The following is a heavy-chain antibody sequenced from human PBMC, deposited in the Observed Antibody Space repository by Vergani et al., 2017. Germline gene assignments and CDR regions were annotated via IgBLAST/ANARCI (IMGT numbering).Heavy chain of an antibody. CDR3: ARAILGATIYFDY. J-gene: IGHJ4*02. V-gene: IGHV4-59*01. D-gene: IGHD5-12*01. CDR2: IYYSGST. CDR1: GGSISSYY. Sequence: QVQLQESGPGLVKPSETLSLTCTVSGGSISSYYWSWIRQPPGKGLEWIGYIYYSGSTNYNPPLKSRVTISVDTSKNQFSLKLSSVTAADTAVYYCARAILGATIYFDYWGQGTLVTVSS.